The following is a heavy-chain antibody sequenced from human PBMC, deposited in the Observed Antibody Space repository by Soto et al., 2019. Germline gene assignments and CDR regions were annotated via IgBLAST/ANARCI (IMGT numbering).Heavy chain of an antibody. V-gene: IGHV4-31*03. J-gene: IGHJ3*02. D-gene: IGHD2-15*01. CDR3: ASHQDCASGSCFWDHDALDS. Sequence: HVQLQESGPGLVEPSQTLSLTCTVSGGSISSGGYYWSWVRQRPGGGLEWIVYVHYSRGTYYHPSVKSRLTISLDTSENHISLKLNSVTAADSALYYCASHQDCASGSCFWDHDALDSWSQGTMVTVSS. CDR1: GGSISSGGYY. CDR2: VHYSRGT.